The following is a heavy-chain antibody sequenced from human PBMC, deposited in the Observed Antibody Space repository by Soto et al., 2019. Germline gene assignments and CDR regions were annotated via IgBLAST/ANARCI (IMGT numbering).Heavy chain of an antibody. CDR1: GYTFTSYG. D-gene: IGHD2-8*01. J-gene: IGHJ4*02. V-gene: IGHV1-18*04. Sequence: ASVKVSCKASGYTFTSYGISWVRQAPGQGLEWMEWISAYNGNTNYAQKLQGRVTMTTDASTSTAYMELRSLRSDDTAVYYCARSFDDIVLMVYAIDYWGQGTLVTVSS. CDR2: ISAYNGNT. CDR3: ARSFDDIVLMVYAIDY.